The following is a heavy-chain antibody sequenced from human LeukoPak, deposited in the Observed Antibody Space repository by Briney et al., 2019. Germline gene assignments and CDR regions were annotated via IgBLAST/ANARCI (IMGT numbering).Heavy chain of an antibody. V-gene: IGHV3-48*02. J-gene: IGHJ4*02. D-gene: IGHD6-19*01. Sequence: GGSLRLSCAASGFTFSTYSMNWVRQAPGKGLEWLSYISSGSSTIYYVDSVKGRFTISRDNAKNSLYLQMNSLRDEDTAVYYCAKSSGWFLDYWGQGTLVTVSS. CDR3: AKSSGWFLDY. CDR1: GFTFSTYS. CDR2: ISSGSSTI.